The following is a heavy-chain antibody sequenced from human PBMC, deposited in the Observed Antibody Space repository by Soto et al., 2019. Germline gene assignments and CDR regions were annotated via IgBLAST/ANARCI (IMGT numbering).Heavy chain of an antibody. J-gene: IGHJ3*02. D-gene: IGHD1-1*01. CDR3: AKATAPSGGAFDI. V-gene: IGHV3-48*01. CDR2: ISGGSSTI. Sequence: GGSLRLSCAASGFTFGSYSMNWARQAPGKGLEWVSYISGGSSTIYYADSVKGRFTISRDTSKNTVFLQMNSLTAGDTAVYYCAKATAPSGGAFDICGQGTMVTVSS. CDR1: GFTFGSYS.